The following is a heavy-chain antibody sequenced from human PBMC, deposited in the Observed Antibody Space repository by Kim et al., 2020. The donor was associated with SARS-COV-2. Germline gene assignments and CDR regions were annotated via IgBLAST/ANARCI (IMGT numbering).Heavy chain of an antibody. D-gene: IGHD3-10*01. V-gene: IGHV3-23*01. Sequence: GGSLRLSCAASGFTFSSYAMSWVRQAPGKGLEWVSAISGSGGSTYYADSVKGRFTISRDNSKNTLYLQMNSLRAEDTAVYYCAKGPPTPDVWFGELLDGGYYFDYWGQGTLVTVSS. CDR3: AKGPPTPDVWFGELLDGGYYFDY. CDR1: GFTFSSYA. CDR2: ISGSGGST. J-gene: IGHJ4*02.